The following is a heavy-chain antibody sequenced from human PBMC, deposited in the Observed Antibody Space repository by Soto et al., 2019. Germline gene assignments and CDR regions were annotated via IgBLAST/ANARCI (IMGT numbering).Heavy chain of an antibody. V-gene: IGHV3-11*03. CDR3: ARWRMVRGVLYGMDV. CDR1: RLTFSNYA. J-gene: IGHJ6*02. CDR2: ISSSSSYT. D-gene: IGHD3-10*01. Sequence: PGGSLRLSCVISRLTFSNYALNWVRQAPGKGLEWVSDISSSSSYTNYADSVKGRFTISRDNAKNSLYLQMNSLRAEDTAVYYCARWRMVRGVLYGMDVWGQGTTVTVSS.